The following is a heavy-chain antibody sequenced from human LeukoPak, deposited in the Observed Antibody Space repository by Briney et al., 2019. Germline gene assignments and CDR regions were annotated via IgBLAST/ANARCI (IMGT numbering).Heavy chain of an antibody. V-gene: IGHV3-21*06. Sequence: GGSLRLSCAASGFTFSSYAMSWVRQAPGKRLEWVSSIFGSRDSISYANSVKGRFTISRDNAENSLYLQMDSLRVEDTAVYYCTRGMDHINYAWFDPWGQGTLVIVSS. CDR2: IFGSRDSI. CDR3: TRGMDHINYAWFDP. D-gene: IGHD4-11*01. J-gene: IGHJ5*02. CDR1: GFTFSSYA.